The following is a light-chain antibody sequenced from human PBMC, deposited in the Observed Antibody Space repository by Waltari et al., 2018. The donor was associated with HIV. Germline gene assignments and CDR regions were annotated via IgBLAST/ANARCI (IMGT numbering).Light chain of an antibody. J-gene: IGKJ2*01. CDR1: QSVSSSY. V-gene: IGKV3-20*01. CDR2: DAS. CDR3: QQSGTSPYT. Sequence: IVLPQSPGPLSLSPGERATLSCRASQSVSSSYLAWYQQKPGQAPRLLIYDASIRATGIPDRFSGSGSGTDFILTISRLEPEDFAVYYCQQSGTSPYTFGQGTKLEIK.